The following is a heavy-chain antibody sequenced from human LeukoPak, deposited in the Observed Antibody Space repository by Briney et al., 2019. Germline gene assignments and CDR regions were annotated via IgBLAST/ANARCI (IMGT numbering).Heavy chain of an antibody. CDR1: GGSISSYY. V-gene: IGHV4-59*08. CDR3: ARRARITGTTNWFDP. D-gene: IGHD1-7*01. Sequence: SETLSLTCTVSGGSISSYYWSWIRQPPGKGLEWIGYVYYSGSTNYNPSLKSRVTISVDTSKNQFSLKLSSVTAADTAVYYCARRARITGTTNWFDPWGQGTLVTVSS. J-gene: IGHJ5*02. CDR2: VYYSGST.